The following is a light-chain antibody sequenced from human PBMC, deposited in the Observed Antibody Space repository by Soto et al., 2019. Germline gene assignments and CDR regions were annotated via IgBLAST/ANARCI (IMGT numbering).Light chain of an antibody. Sequence: EIVLTQSPATLSLSPGERATLSCRASQSVTSYLAWYQQRPGQAPRLLINDASRRATGIPDRFSGSGSGTEFTLTISSLQPDDFATYYCQQYNSYSRTFGQGTKVDIK. CDR3: QQYNSYSRT. CDR2: DAS. J-gene: IGKJ1*01. CDR1: QSVTSY. V-gene: IGKV3-11*01.